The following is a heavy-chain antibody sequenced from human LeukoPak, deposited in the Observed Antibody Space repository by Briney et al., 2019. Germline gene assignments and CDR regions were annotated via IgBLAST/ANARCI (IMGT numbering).Heavy chain of an antibody. CDR1: GFTFTNSW. CDR2: IKQDGSTK. CDR3: ARDTDGSLDY. Sequence: SGGSLRLSCAASGFTFTNSWMAWVRQAPGKGLEWVANIKQDGSTKHYADSLKGRFTVSRGNPKNSLYLQMNSLRADDTAAYYCARDTDGSLDYWGQGILVTVAS. V-gene: IGHV3-7*01. J-gene: IGHJ4*02. D-gene: IGHD1-26*01.